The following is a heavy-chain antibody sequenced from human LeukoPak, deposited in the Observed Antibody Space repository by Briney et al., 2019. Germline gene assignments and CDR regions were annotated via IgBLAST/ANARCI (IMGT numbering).Heavy chain of an antibody. CDR3: ARGLWELSRLSGYYYYMDV. Sequence: SETLSLTCAVYGGSFSGYYWGWIRQPPGKGLEWIGHIYYLGSRYYNPSLKSRVTISVDTSKNQFSLKLSSVTAADTAVYYCARGLWELSRLSGYYYYMDVWGKGTTVTVSS. CDR1: GGSFSGYY. J-gene: IGHJ6*03. CDR2: IYYLGSR. D-gene: IGHD1-26*01. V-gene: IGHV4-34*01.